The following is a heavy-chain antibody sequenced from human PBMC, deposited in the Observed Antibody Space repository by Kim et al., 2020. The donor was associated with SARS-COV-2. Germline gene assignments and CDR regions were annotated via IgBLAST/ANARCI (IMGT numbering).Heavy chain of an antibody. D-gene: IGHD3-22*01. CDR3: ARQSSDSGITTYYYDSSGYSRHFDY. J-gene: IGHJ4*02. CDR2: ISYDGSNK. Sequence: GGSLRLSCAASGFTFSSYAMHWVRQAPGKGLEWVAVISYDGSNKYYADSVKGRFTISRDNSKNTLYLQMNSLRAEDTAVYYCARQSSDSGITTYYYDSSGYSRHFDYWGQGTLVTVSS. CDR1: GFTFSSYA. V-gene: IGHV3-30*04.